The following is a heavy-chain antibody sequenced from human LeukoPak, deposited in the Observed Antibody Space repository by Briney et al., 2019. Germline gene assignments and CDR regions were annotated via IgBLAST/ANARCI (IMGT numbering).Heavy chain of an antibody. CDR3: AHSSYDFWSGYVSMSLLGTRNYYYYYYMDF. D-gene: IGHD3-3*01. CDR1: GFSLSTSGVG. CDR2: IYWNDDK. Sequence: SGPTLVKPTQSLTLTCTFSGFSLSTSGVGVGWVRQPPGKALEWLALIYWNDDKRYSPSLKSRLTITKDTSKNQVVLTMTNMDPVDTATYYCAHSSYDFWSGYVSMSLLGTRNYYYYYYMDFWGKGTTVTVSS. V-gene: IGHV2-5*01. J-gene: IGHJ6*03.